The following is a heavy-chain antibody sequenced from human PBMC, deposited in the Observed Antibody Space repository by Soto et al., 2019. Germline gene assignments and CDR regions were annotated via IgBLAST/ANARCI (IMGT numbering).Heavy chain of an antibody. V-gene: IGHV1-69*01. CDR3: AGTREIPYYHGMDV. D-gene: IGHD2-2*02. CDR2: IIPIFGSA. Sequence: GQGLEWMGGIIPIFGSANYAPKFQGRVTISADESTSTAYMEVSSLRSEDTAVYYCAGTREIPYYHGMDVWGQGTTVTVSS. J-gene: IGHJ6*02.